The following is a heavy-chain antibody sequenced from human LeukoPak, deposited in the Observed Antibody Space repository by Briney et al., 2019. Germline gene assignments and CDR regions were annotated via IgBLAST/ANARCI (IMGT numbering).Heavy chain of an antibody. CDR1: GFAFYDYA. J-gene: IGHJ4*02. V-gene: IGHV3-23*01. Sequence: GGSLRLSCAASGFAFYDYAMSWVRQPPGKGLEWVSGINDNGAKTFYADSVKGRLTISRDNSRSTLYLQMNNLRADDTAVYYCAKGHGVVTFNELFSWGRGTLVTVSS. D-gene: IGHD2-21*02. CDR3: AKGHGVVTFNELFS. CDR2: INDNGAKT.